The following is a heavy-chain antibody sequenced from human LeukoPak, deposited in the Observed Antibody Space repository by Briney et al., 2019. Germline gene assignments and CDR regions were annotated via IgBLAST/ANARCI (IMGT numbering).Heavy chain of an antibody. D-gene: IGHD4/OR15-4a*01. CDR2: IIPILGTT. J-gene: IGHJ5*02. V-gene: IGHV1-69*13. Sequence: ASVKVSCKASGYTFTSYYMHWVRQAPGQGLEWLGGIIPILGTTNYAQKFQGRVTITADESTSAVYLELRSLRSEDTAIYYCARVYGGSQHWFDPWGQGTQVTVSS. CDR3: ARVYGGSQHWFDP. CDR1: GYTFTSYY.